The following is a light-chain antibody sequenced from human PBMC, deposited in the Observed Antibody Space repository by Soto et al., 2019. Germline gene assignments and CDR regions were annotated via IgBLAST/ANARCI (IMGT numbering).Light chain of an antibody. Sequence: QAVVTQEPSLAVSPGGTVTLTCALTTGAVTSDYYPNWFQRRPGQALRTLIYRTSNKHSWTPARFSGSLLGGKAALTLSGVQPEDEADYYCVLLYGGAWVFGGGTKLTVL. CDR2: RTS. V-gene: IGLV7-43*01. J-gene: IGLJ3*02. CDR1: TGAVTSDYY. CDR3: VLLYGGAWV.